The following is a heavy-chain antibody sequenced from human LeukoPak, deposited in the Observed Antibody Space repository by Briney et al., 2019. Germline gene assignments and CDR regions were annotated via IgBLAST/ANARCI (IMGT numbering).Heavy chain of an antibody. CDR3: TRESGIGYSSTWQHFDS. D-gene: IGHD6-13*01. Sequence: GGSLRLSCAASGFTFNNYWMHWVRQAPGKGLEWVAVISYDGSDKYYADSMKGRFTISRDNSKNTLYLQMNSLRPEDTAMYYCTRESGIGYSSTWQHFDSWGRGTLVTVSS. V-gene: IGHV3-30-3*01. CDR2: ISYDGSDK. CDR1: GFTFNNYW. J-gene: IGHJ4*02.